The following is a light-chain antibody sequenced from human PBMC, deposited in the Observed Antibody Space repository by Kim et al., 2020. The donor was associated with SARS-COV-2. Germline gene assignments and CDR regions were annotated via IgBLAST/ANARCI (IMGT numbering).Light chain of an antibody. CDR3: SSYTSSSTRV. Sequence: GQSINISCTGTSSDVGGYNYVSWYQQNPGKAPKLMIYDVSNRPSGISNRFSGSKSGNTASLTISGLQAEDEADYYCSSYTSSSTRVFGGGTKLTVL. CDR1: SSDVGGYNY. CDR2: DVS. V-gene: IGLV2-14*03. J-gene: IGLJ3*02.